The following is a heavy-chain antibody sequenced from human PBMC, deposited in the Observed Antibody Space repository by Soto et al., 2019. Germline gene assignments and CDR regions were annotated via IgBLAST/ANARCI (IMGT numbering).Heavy chain of an antibody. Sequence: QVQLVQSGAELKKPGASVKVSCKASGYTFTSYGISWVRQAPGQGLEWMGWISPYNGNTNYVQKRRGRATRPQDTPRRTAKRELRSWRSADTAVYYWWRNSGFCSSPSCNEGDYWGQGPLVPLS. J-gene: IGHJ4*02. V-gene: IGHV1-18*01. CDR3: WRNSGFCSSPSCNEGDY. CDR2: ISPYNGNT. CDR1: GYTFTSYG. D-gene: IGHD2-2*01.